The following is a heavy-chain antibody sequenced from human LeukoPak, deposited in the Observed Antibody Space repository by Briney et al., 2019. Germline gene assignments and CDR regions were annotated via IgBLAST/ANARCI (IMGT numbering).Heavy chain of an antibody. CDR3: ARAAPTRTLIGSGADY. V-gene: IGHV3-21*01. CDR1: GFTFSNYT. CDR2: ISSSSSYI. D-gene: IGHD3-22*01. J-gene: IGHJ4*02. Sequence: GGSLRLSCAASGFTFSNYTMNWVRQAPGKGLEWVSSISSSSSYIYYADSVKGRFTISRDNAKNSLYLQMNSLRAEDTAVYYCARAAPTRTLIGSGADYWGQGTLVTVSS.